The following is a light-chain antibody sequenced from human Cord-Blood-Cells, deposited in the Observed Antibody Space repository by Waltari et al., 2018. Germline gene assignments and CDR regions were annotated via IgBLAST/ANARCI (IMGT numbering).Light chain of an antibody. CDR1: SSNIGRNT. CDR2: RNN. J-gene: IGLJ1*01. CDR3: AAWDDSLNGYV. V-gene: IGLV1-44*01. Sequence: QSVLTQPPSASGTTGQRVTHSCSGSSSNIGRNTVNWYQQLPGTAPKLLIYRNNQRPSGVPDRFSGSKSGTSASLAISGLQAEDEADYYCAAWDDSLNGYVFGTGTKVTVL.